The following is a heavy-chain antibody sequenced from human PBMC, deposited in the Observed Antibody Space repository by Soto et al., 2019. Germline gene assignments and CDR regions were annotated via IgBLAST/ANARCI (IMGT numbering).Heavy chain of an antibody. D-gene: IGHD3-3*01. V-gene: IGHV3-30*18. CDR1: GFTFSSYG. J-gene: IGHJ6*02. CDR3: AKDVLRFLEWLAFYGMDV. Sequence: QVQLVESGGGVVQPGRSLRLSCAASGFTFSSYGMHWVRHAPGKGLEWVAVISYDGSNKYYADSVKGRFTISRDNSKNTLSLQMNSLRAEDTAVYYSAKDVLRFLEWLAFYGMDVWGQGTTVTVSS. CDR2: ISYDGSNK.